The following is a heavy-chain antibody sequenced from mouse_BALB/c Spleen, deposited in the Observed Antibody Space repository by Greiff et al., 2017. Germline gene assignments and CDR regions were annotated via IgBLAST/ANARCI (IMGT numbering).Heavy chain of an antibody. Sequence: EVMLVESGGGLVQPGGSRKLSCAASGFTFSSFGMHWVRQAPEKGLEWVAYISSGGSTYYPDSVKGRFTISRDNARNILYLQMSSLGSEDTAMYYCERGYGNYDYWGQGTTLTVSS. D-gene: IGHD2-10*02. CDR2: ISSGGST. J-gene: IGHJ2*01. V-gene: IGHV5-6-5*01. CDR3: ERGYGNYDY. CDR1: GFTFSSFG.